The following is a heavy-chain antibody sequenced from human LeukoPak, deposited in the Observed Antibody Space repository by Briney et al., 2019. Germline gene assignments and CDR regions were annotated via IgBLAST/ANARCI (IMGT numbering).Heavy chain of an antibody. CDR1: GYTFTSYG. CDR2: ISAYNGNT. V-gene: IGHV1-18*01. D-gene: IGHD1-7*01. J-gene: IGHJ4*02. Sequence: GASVKVSCKASGYTFTSYGISWVRQAPGQGLEWMGWISAYNGNTNYAQKLRGRVTMTTDTSTSTAYMELRSLRSDDTAVYYCAGAGITGTLLGEDYWGQGTPVTVSS. CDR3: AGAGITGTLLGEDY.